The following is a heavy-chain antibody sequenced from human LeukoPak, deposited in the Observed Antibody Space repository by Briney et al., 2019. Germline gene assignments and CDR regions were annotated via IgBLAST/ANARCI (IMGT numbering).Heavy chain of an antibody. V-gene: IGHV3-48*03. CDR2: ISSWGSTI. CDR3: ARPRGYSGYETVHPFDY. D-gene: IGHD5-12*01. Sequence: GGSLRLSCAASGFTFSTYEMNWVRQAPGKGLEWVSYISSWGSTIYYADSVKGRFTISRDNSKNTLYLQMNSLRSEDTAVYYCARPRGYSGYETVHPFDYWGQGTLVTVSS. CDR1: GFTFSTYE. J-gene: IGHJ4*02.